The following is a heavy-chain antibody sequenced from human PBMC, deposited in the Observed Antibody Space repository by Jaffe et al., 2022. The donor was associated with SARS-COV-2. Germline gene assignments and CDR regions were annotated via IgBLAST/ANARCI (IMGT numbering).Heavy chain of an antibody. D-gene: IGHD3-10*01. CDR1: GGTFSSYA. CDR3: ARDPLWFGEPTYYYYYMDV. Sequence: QVQLVQSGAEVKKPGSSVKVSCKASGGTFSSYAISWVRQAPGQGLEWMGGIIPIFGTANYAQKFQGRVTITADESTSTAYMELSSLRSEDTAVYYCARDPLWFGEPTYYYYYMDVWGKGTTVTVSS. CDR2: IIPIFGTA. V-gene: IGHV1-69*01. J-gene: IGHJ6*03.